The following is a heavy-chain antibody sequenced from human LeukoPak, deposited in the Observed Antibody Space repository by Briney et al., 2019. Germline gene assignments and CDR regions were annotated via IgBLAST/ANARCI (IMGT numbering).Heavy chain of an antibody. Sequence: PGRSLRLSCVASGFTFSSYVMHWVRQAPGKGLEWVAVISHDETNKHYADSVKGRFTISRDNSKNTLYLQMNSLRAEDTAVYYCARNLRKADMDVWGKGTTVTVSS. D-gene: IGHD1-14*01. CDR1: GFTFSSYV. V-gene: IGHV3-30-3*01. J-gene: IGHJ6*03. CDR2: ISHDETNK. CDR3: ARNLRKADMDV.